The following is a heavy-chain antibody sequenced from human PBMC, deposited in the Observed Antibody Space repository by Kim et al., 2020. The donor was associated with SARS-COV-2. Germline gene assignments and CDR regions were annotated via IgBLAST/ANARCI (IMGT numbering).Heavy chain of an antibody. J-gene: IGHJ5*02. Sequence: YTPSLKSRVTISVDTSKNQFSLKLSSVTAADTAVYYCATGRKIYYDWFDPWGQGTLVTVSS. V-gene: IGHV4-31*02. CDR3: ATGRKIYYDWFDP. D-gene: IGHD1-26*01.